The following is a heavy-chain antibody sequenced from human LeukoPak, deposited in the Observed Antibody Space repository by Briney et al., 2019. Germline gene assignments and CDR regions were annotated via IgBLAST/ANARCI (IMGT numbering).Heavy chain of an antibody. CDR1: GFTFSSYA. D-gene: IGHD6-19*01. Sequence: GGSLRLSCAASGFTFSSYAMSWVRQAPGKGLEWVSAISGSGGSTYYADSVKGRFTISRDNSKNTLYLQMNSLRAEDTAVYYCTPGSSGWFDYWGQGTLVTVPS. CDR3: TPGSSGWFDY. CDR2: ISGSGGST. V-gene: IGHV3-23*01. J-gene: IGHJ5*01.